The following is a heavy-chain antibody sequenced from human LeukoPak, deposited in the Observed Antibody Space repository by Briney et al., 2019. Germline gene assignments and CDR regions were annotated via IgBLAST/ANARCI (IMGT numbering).Heavy chain of an antibody. J-gene: IGHJ4*02. CDR1: GFTFITYA. Sequence: GGSLRLSCAASGFTFITYAMHWVRQAPGKGLERVAVISYDGSNKYYADSVKGRFTISRDNSKNTLYLQMNSLRAEDTAVYYCARERGYSYGTLIGYWGQGTLVTVSS. CDR2: ISYDGSNK. CDR3: ARERGYSYGTLIGY. D-gene: IGHD5-18*01. V-gene: IGHV3-30*04.